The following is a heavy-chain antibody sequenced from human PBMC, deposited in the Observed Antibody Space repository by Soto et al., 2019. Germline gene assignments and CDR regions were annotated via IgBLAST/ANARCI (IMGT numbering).Heavy chain of an antibody. CDR2: IYPGDSDT. CDR1: GYSSSNYW. V-gene: IGHV5-51*01. D-gene: IGHD3-16*01. Sequence: PGESLKISCKGSGYSSSNYWIAWVRQMPGKGLEWMGIIYPGDSDTRYSPSFQGQVTISVDKSISTAYLQWSSLKASDTAIYYCARHFYDYLDYWGQGILVTVSS. J-gene: IGHJ4*02. CDR3: ARHFYDYLDY.